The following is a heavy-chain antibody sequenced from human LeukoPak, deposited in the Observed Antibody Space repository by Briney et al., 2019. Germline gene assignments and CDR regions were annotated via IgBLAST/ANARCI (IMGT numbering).Heavy chain of an antibody. J-gene: IGHJ4*02. CDR1: GYTFTSYY. Sequence: SVKVSCKASGYTFTSYYMHWVRQAPGQGLEWMGGIIPIFGTANYAQKFQGRVTITADESTSTAYMELSSLRSEDTAVYYCATHRGRYCSSTSCYVVDYWGQGTLVTVSS. V-gene: IGHV1-69*13. D-gene: IGHD2-2*01. CDR2: IIPIFGTA. CDR3: ATHRGRYCSSTSCYVVDY.